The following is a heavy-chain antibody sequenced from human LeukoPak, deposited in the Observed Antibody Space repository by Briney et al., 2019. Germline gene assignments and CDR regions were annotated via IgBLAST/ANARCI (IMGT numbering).Heavy chain of an antibody. CDR2: VRSRINSYTT. V-gene: IGHV3-73*01. Sequence: GESLKLSCAASGFAFSGSGMHWVRQASGKGLGWVDRVRSRINSYTTAYAASVKGRFTISRDDSKSIAYLQMNSLKTEDTAVYYCTRDRWWEPQGGGQGTLVTVSS. CDR3: TRDRWWEPQG. J-gene: IGHJ4*02. D-gene: IGHD1-26*01. CDR1: GFAFSGSG.